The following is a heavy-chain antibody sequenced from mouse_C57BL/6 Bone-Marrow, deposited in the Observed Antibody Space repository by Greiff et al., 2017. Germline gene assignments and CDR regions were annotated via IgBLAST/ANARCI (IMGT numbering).Heavy chain of an antibody. D-gene: IGHD1-1*01. J-gene: IGHJ1*03. CDR2: ISNGGGST. Sequence: EVNVVESGGGLVQPGGSLKLSCAASGFTFSDYYMYWVRQTPEKRLEWVAYISNGGGSTYYPDTVKGRFTISRDNAKNTLYLQMSRLKSEDTAMYYCAIQGIYYYGSTWYFDVWGTGTTVTVSA. CDR3: AIQGIYYYGSTWYFDV. V-gene: IGHV5-12*01. CDR1: GFTFSDYY.